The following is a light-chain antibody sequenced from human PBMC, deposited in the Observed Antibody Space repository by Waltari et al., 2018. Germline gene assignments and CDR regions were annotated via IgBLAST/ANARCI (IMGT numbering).Light chain of an antibody. Sequence: WYQQHPGKAPQVIIHDVTKRPSGVPDRFSGSKSGNTASLTISGLQVEDEADYFCCSYAGSYSWVFGGGTKLTVL. J-gene: IGLJ3*02. CDR2: DVT. CDR3: CSYAGSYSWV. V-gene: IGLV2-11*03.